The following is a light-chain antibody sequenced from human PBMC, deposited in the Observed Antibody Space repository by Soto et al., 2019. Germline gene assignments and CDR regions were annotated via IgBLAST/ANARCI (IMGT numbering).Light chain of an antibody. CDR1: SSDVGFYDY. CDR2: EVS. V-gene: IGLV2-8*01. CDR3: SSYVGNNNHHA. Sequence: QSVLTQPPSASGSPGQSVTVSCTGTSSDVGFYDYVSWYQQHPGKAPKLIICEVSKRPSGVPDRFSGSKSGNSASLTVSGLQAEDEADYYCSSYVGNNNHHAFGTGTKVTVL. J-gene: IGLJ1*01.